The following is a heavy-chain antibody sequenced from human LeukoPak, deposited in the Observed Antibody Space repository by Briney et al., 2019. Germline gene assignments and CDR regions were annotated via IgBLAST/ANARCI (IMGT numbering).Heavy chain of an antibody. V-gene: IGHV4-34*01. CDR3: ARHLEGALTNRYFDY. D-gene: IGHD3-3*01. J-gene: IGHJ4*02. Sequence: SETLSLTCAVYGGSFSGYYWSWIRQPPGKGLEWIGEINHSGSTNYNPSLKSRVTISVDTSKNQFSLKLSSVTAADTAVYYCARHLEGALTNRYFDYWGQGTLVTVSS. CDR2: INHSGST. CDR1: GGSFSGYY.